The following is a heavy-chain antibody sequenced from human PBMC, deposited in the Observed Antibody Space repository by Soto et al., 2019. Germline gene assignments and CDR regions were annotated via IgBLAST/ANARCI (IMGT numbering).Heavy chain of an antibody. D-gene: IGHD3-10*01. CDR3: ARDRFGASNFDF. CDR1: GGSISNSY. Sequence: SETLSLTCTVSGGSISNSYWSWIRQVPGTGLQWIGYIYYSGTTNSNPSLNSRVTISVDTSKNQFSLKLSSVTAADAAVYYCARDRFGASNFDFWGQGALVTVSS. V-gene: IGHV4-59*01. CDR2: IYYSGTT. J-gene: IGHJ4*02.